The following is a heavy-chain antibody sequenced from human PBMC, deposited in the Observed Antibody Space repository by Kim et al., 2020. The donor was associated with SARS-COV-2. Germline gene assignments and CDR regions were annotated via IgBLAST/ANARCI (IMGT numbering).Heavy chain of an antibody. CDR2: ISYDGSNK. CDR3: AKDLRYFDYHTHKDAFDI. Sequence: GGSLRLSCAASGFTFSSYGMHWVRQAPGKGLEWVAVISYDGSNKYYADSVKGRFTISRDNSKNTLYLQMNSLRAEDTAVYYCAKDLRYFDYHTHKDAFDIWGQGTMVTVSS. CDR1: GFTFSSYG. D-gene: IGHD3-9*01. V-gene: IGHV3-30*18. J-gene: IGHJ3*02.